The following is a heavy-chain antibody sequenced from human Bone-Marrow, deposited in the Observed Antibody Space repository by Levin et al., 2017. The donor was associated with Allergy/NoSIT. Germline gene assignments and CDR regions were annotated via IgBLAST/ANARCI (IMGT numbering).Heavy chain of an antibody. Sequence: ETLSLTCAASGFTFSYYSMNWVRQAPGKGLEWVSSISSSSSYIYYADSVKGRFTISRANAKNSLYLQMNSLRAEDTAVYYCARVHPPYCTNGDCYRAYWGQGTLVTVSS. V-gene: IGHV3-21*01. CDR2: ISSSSSYI. CDR3: ARVHPPYCTNGDCYRAY. J-gene: IGHJ4*02. D-gene: IGHD2-8*01. CDR1: GFTFSYYS.